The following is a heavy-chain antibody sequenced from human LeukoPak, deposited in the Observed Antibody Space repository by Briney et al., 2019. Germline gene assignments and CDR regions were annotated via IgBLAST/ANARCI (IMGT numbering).Heavy chain of an antibody. V-gene: IGHV3-23*01. CDR1: GFTFSNYA. Sequence: PGGSLRLSCAASGFTFSNYAMGWVRQAPGKGPEWVSTINDSGGRTHYADSVKGRFTISRDNSKNTLYLQMKSLRAEDTAVYYCDGADYWGQGTLVTVSS. CDR3: DGADY. J-gene: IGHJ4*02. CDR2: INDSGGRT.